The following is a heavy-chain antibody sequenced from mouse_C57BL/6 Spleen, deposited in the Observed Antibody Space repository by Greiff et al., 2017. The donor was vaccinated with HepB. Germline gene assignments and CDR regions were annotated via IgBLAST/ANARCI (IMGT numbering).Heavy chain of an antibody. CDR3: ARGSSTTVVATPYWYFDV. D-gene: IGHD1-1*01. V-gene: IGHV1-53*01. CDR1: GYTFTSYW. Sequence: VQLQQPGTELVKPGASVKLSCKASGYTFTSYWMHWVKQRPGQGLEWIGNINPSNGGTNYNEKFKSKATLTVDKSSSTAYMQLSSLTSEDSAVYYCARGSSTTVVATPYWYFDVWGTGTTVTVSS. CDR2: INPSNGGT. J-gene: IGHJ1*03.